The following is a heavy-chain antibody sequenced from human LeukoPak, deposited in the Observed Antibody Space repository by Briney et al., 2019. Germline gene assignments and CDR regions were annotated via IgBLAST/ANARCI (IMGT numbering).Heavy chain of an antibody. D-gene: IGHD5-18*01. CDR2: IYTSGST. CDR1: GGSISSSSYY. V-gene: IGHV4-61*02. J-gene: IGHJ3*02. CDR3: ARVPPVDTAMVNAFDI. Sequence: PSETLSLTCTVAGGSISSSSYYWGWIRQPAGKGLEWIGRIYTSGSTNYNPSLKSRVTISVDTSKNQFSLKLSSVTAADTAVYYCARVPPVDTAMVNAFDIWGQGTMVTVSS.